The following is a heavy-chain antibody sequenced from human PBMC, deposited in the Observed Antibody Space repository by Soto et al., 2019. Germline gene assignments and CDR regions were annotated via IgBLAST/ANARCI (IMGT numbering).Heavy chain of an antibody. CDR2: ISYDGSNK. V-gene: IGHV3-30-3*01. CDR3: ARPHLARYYYYGMDV. J-gene: IGHJ6*02. Sequence: TGGSLRLSCAASGFTFSSYAMHWVRQAPGKGLEWVAVISYDGSNKYYADSVKGRFTISRDNSKNTLYLQMNSLRAEDTAVYYCARPHLARYYYYGMDVWGQGTTVTVSS. CDR1: GFTFSSYA. D-gene: IGHD5-12*01.